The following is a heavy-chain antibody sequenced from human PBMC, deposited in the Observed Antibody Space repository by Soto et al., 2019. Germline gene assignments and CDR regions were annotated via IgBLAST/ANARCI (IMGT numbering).Heavy chain of an antibody. CDR2: INPSGGST. CDR3: ARESITIFGVVPNRPHSGMDV. CDR1: GYTFTSYY. V-gene: IGHV1-46*01. D-gene: IGHD3-3*01. J-gene: IGHJ6*02. Sequence: GASVKVSCKASGYTFTSYYMHWVRQAPGQGLERMGIINPSGGSTSYAQKFQGRVTMTRDTSTSTVYMELSSLRSEDTAVYYCARESITIFGVVPNRPHSGMDVWGQGTTVTVS.